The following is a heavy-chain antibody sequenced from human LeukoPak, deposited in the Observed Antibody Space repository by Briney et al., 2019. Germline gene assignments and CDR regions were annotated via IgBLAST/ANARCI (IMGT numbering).Heavy chain of an antibody. V-gene: IGHV1-18*01. J-gene: IGHJ3*02. CDR2: ISAYNGNT. CDR1: GYTFTSYG. D-gene: IGHD3-22*01. Sequence: ASVNVSCKASGYTFTSYGISWVRQAPGQGLEWMGWISAYNGNTNHAQKLQGRVTMTTDTSTSTAYMELRRLRSDDTAVYYCARGPDYYDRSGYCYVGAVVGASEDEWPIIDIWGQGTMVTVSS. CDR3: ARGPDYYDRSGYCYVGAVVGASEDEWPIIDI.